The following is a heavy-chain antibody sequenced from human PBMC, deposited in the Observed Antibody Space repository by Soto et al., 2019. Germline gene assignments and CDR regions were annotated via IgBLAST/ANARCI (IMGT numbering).Heavy chain of an antibody. CDR2: MSPNNGNT. CDR3: ARAGQPDDAFDI. J-gene: IGHJ3*02. CDR1: GYTFTNYA. Sequence: GASVKVSCKASGYTFTNYAISWVRQAPGQGLEWMGWMSPNNGNTGYAQKFQGRVTMTTNISTSTAYMELSSLRSEDTAVYYCARAGQPDDAFDIWGQGTMVTVSS. D-gene: IGHD3-10*01. V-gene: IGHV1-8*02.